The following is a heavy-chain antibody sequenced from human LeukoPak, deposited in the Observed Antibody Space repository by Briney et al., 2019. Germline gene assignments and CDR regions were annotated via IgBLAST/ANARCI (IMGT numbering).Heavy chain of an antibody. J-gene: IGHJ4*02. CDR3: ARVPYYYDSSGYYLFDY. D-gene: IGHD3-22*01. Sequence: SETLSLTCTVSGGSISSYYWSWIRQPPGKGLEWIGYIYYSGSTNYNPSLKGRVTISVDTSKNQFSLKLSSVTAADTAVYYCARVPYYYDSSGYYLFDYWGQGTLVTVSS. V-gene: IGHV4-59*01. CDR1: GGSISSYY. CDR2: IYYSGST.